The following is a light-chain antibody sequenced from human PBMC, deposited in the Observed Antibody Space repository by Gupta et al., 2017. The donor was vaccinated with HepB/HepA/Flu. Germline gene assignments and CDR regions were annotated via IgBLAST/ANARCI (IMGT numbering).Light chain of an antibody. CDR3: QSADSSGIWV. Sequence: SYELTQPPSVSVSPGQTARITCSGDALPNQYAYWYQQKPGQAPVMVIYKDSERASGIPERFSGSSSGTTVSLTISGVLAEDEADYYCQSADSSGIWVFGGGTKLTVL. CDR2: KDS. CDR1: ALPNQY. J-gene: IGLJ3*02. V-gene: IGLV3-25*03.